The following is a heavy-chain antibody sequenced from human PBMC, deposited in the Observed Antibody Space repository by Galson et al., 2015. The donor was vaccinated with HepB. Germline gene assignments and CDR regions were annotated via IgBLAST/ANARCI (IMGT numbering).Heavy chain of an antibody. J-gene: IGHJ4*02. CDR3: ARGKEVLRYFDWLSHFDY. Sequence: SLRLSCAASGFTFSSYGMRWVRQTPGKGLEWVAVIWYDGSNKYYADSVKGRFTISRDNSKNTLYLQMNSLRAEDTAVYYCARGKEVLRYFDWLSHFDYWGQGTLVTVSS. CDR2: IWYDGSNK. V-gene: IGHV3-33*08. CDR1: GFTFSSYG. D-gene: IGHD3-9*01.